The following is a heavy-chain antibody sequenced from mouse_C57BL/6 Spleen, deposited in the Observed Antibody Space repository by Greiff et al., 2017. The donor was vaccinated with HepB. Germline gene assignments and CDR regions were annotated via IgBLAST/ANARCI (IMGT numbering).Heavy chain of an antibody. CDR3: ARLRITTVVAPDAMDY. CDR2: ISSGSSTI. J-gene: IGHJ4*01. V-gene: IGHV5-17*01. D-gene: IGHD1-1*01. CDR1: GFTFSDYG. Sequence: EVQLQESGGGLVKPGGSLKLSCAASGFTFSDYGMHWVRQAPEKGLEWVAYISSGSSTIYYADTVKGRFTISRDNAKNTLFLQMTSLRSEDTAMYYCARLRITTVVAPDAMDYWGQGTSVTVSS.